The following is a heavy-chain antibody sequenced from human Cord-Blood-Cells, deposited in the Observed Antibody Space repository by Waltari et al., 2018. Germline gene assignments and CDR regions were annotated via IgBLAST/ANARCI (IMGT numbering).Heavy chain of an antibody. V-gene: IGHV3-21*01. Sequence: EVQLVESGGGLVKPGGSLRLSCAASGFTFRSFSMNWVRQAPGKGLAWVYSISSSSSYIYYADSVKGRFTISRDNAKNSLYLQMNSLRAEDTAVYYCARDERYVGADYDILTGYYYYYYMDVWGKGTTVTVSS. CDR1: GFTFRSFS. CDR3: ARDERYVGADYDILTGYYYYYYMDV. CDR2: ISSSSSYI. J-gene: IGHJ6*03. D-gene: IGHD3-9*01.